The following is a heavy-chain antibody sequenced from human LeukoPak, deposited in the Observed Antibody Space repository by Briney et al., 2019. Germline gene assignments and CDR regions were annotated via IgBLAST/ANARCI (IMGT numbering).Heavy chain of an antibody. Sequence: SETLSLTCAVYGGSINNRAYYWSWIRQHPGKGLEWIGNIYHSGNTYYNPSLKSRLTISVDTSKNQFSLRLSSVTAADTAVYFCARRSLNAFDFWGQGTMVTVSS. D-gene: IGHD1-26*01. J-gene: IGHJ3*01. CDR1: GGSINNRAYY. CDR2: IYHSGNT. CDR3: ARRSLNAFDF. V-gene: IGHV4-31*11.